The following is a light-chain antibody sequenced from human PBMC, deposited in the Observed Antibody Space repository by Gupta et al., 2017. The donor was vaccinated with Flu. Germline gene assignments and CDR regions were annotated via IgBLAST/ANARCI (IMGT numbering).Light chain of an antibody. J-gene: IGKJ3*01. CDR3: QQGYSDFT. V-gene: IGKV1-39*01. CDR2: AVS. CDR1: QNVDIF. Sequence: DIQMTQSPSSVSASVGDRVVITCRTSQNVDIFLNWYQHKPGKAPKLLIYAVSKLQSGVPSRFSGSGSGTDFTLASNRRQPDDFATYYWQQGYSDFTFGHGTKVDIK.